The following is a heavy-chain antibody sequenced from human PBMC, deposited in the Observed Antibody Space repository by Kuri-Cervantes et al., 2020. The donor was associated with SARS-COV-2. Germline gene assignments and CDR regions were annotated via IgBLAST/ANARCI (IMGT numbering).Heavy chain of an antibody. V-gene: IGHV4-61*09. D-gene: IGHD6-25*01. CDR2: IYTSGST. Sequence: SETLSLTCTVSGYSISSGYYWSWIRQPAGKGLEWIGYIYTSGSTNYNPSLKSRVTISVDTSKNQFSLKLSSVTAADTAVYYCAREGRSARQAYYYYMDVWGKGTTVTVSS. CDR1: GYSISSGYY. J-gene: IGHJ6*03. CDR3: AREGRSARQAYYYYMDV.